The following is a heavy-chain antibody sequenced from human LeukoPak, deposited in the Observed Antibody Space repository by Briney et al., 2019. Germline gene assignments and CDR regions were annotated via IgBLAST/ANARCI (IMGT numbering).Heavy chain of an antibody. Sequence: GGSLRLSCAASGFTFSTYWMHWVRQAPGKGLVWVSRISSDGSITGYADSVKGRFTIPRDNSKNTLYLQMNSLRAEDTAVYYCAKPTTQVTIRTSDYAYWGQGTLVTVSS. D-gene: IGHD3-16*01. J-gene: IGHJ4*02. CDR1: GFTFSTYW. CDR3: AKPTTQVTIRTSDYAY. CDR2: ISSDGSIT. V-gene: IGHV3-74*01.